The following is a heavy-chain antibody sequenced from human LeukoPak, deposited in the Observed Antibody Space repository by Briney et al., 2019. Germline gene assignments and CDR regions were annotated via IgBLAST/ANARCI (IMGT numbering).Heavy chain of an antibody. Sequence: SETLSLTCTVSGGSISGYYWTWIRQPPGKGLEWIGYMYYNGNTNYNPSLKSRVTISVDPSKNQFSLKLTSVTTADTAVYYCARGAVAGREFDYWGQGTLVTVSS. CDR2: MYYNGNT. CDR1: GGSISGYY. J-gene: IGHJ4*02. CDR3: ARGAVAGREFDY. D-gene: IGHD6-19*01. V-gene: IGHV4-59*08.